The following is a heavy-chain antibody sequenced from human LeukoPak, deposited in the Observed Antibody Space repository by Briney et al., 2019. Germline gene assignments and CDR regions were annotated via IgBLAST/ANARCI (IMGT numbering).Heavy chain of an antibody. CDR2: INPNSGGT. V-gene: IGHV1-2*02. CDR1: GYTFTGYY. D-gene: IGHD3-16*02. CDR3: ATLRDLGELSPYDY. Sequence: GASAKVSCKASGYTFTGYYMHWVRQAPGQGLEWMGWINPNSGGTNYAQKFQGRVTMTRDTSISTAYMELSRLRSDDTAVYYCATLRDLGELSPYDYWGQGTLVTVSS. J-gene: IGHJ4*02.